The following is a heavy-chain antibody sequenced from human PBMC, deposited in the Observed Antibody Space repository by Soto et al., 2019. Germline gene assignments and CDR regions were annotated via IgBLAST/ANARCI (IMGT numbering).Heavy chain of an antibody. Sequence: SETLSLTCTVSGGSISSGGYYWSWIRQHPGKGLEWIGYIYYSGSTCYNPSLKSRVTISVDTSKNQFSLKLSSVTAADTAVYYCASSRGDYGNWFDPWGQGTLVTVSS. CDR3: ASSRGDYGNWFDP. CDR2: IYYSGST. V-gene: IGHV4-31*03. J-gene: IGHJ5*02. CDR1: GGSISSGGYY. D-gene: IGHD4-17*01.